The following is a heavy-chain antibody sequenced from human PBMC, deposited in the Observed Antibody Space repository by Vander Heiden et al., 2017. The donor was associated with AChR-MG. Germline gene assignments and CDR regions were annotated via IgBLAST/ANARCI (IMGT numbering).Heavy chain of an antibody. V-gene: IGHV1-8*01. CDR3: ARALRMGGATGNYFDF. D-gene: IGHD1-26*01. CDR2: MNPNSGNT. Sequence: LVQSGASVKVSCKASGYTFTSYDINWVRQATGQGLEWMGWMNPNSGNTGHAQKFQGRVTMTRSTSISTVYMELSSLRPEQTAVYYCARALRMGGATGNYFDFRCQGTLVTVSS. CDR1: GYTFTSYD. J-gene: IGHJ4*02.